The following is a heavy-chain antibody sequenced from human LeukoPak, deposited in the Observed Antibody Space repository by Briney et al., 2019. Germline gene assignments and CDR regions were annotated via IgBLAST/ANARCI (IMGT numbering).Heavy chain of an antibody. CDR2: IYSGGST. CDR1: GFTFTSYW. D-gene: IGHD6-13*01. CDR3: AREKGWAAAGKGWLDY. Sequence: GGSLRLSCAVSGFTFTSYWMSCVRQAPGKGLEWVSVIYSGGSTYYADSVKGRFTISRDNSKNTLYLQMNSLRAEDTAVYYCAREKGWAAAGKGWLDYWGQGTLVTVSS. J-gene: IGHJ4*02. V-gene: IGHV3-53*01.